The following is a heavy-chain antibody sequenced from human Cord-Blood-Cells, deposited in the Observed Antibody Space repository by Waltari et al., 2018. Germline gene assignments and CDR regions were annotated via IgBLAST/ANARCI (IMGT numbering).Heavy chain of an antibody. D-gene: IGHD6-13*01. J-gene: IGHJ4*02. CDR3: ARDSGIAAALFDY. CDR2: INPNSGGT. V-gene: IGHV1-2*02. Sequence: QVQLVQSGAEVKKPGASVKVSCKASGYTFTGYYMHWVRQAPGTGLEWMGWINPNSGGTNYAQKFQGRITMTRDTSISTAYMELSRLRSDDTAVYYCARDSGIAAALFDYWGQGTLVTVSS. CDR1: GYTFTGYY.